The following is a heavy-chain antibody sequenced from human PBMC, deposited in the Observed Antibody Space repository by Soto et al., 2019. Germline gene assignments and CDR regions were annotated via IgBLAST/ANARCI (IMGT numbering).Heavy chain of an antibody. V-gene: IGHV4-34*01. CDR1: GGSLSGYY. CDR2: INPSGST. D-gene: IGHD3-16*01. Sequence: QVQLQQWGAGLLKPSETLSLTCAVYGGSLSGYYWSWIRQPPGQGLEWIGEINPSGSTSYIPSLESGVILSVDTSKNQFSLRLSSVTDADTAVYYCARGLLGGAAAWGQGSLVTVSS. J-gene: IGHJ5*02. CDR3: ARGLLGGAAA.